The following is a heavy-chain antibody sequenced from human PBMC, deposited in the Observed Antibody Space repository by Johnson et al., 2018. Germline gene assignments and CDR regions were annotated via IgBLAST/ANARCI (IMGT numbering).Heavy chain of an antibody. CDR1: GFTFSAYD. V-gene: IGHV3-13*01. CDR3: ARAGDDSNYGMDV. D-gene: IGHD3-16*01. CDR2: FGAAGDI. J-gene: IGHJ6*02. Sequence: VQLQESGGGLVQPGESLRLSCAASGFTFSAYDMHWVRQGTGKGLEWVSAFGAAGDIHYSDSVKGRFTISRENAKNSLYLQMSNLRDGDTAVYYCARAGDDSNYGMDVWGQGTTVTVSS.